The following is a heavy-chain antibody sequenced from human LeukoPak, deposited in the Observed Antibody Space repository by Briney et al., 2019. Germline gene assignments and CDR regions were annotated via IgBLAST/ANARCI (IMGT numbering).Heavy chain of an antibody. Sequence: SETLSLTCAVYGGSFSGYYWSWIRQPPGKGLEWIGEINHSGSTNYNPSLKSRVTISVDTSKNQFSLKLSSVTAAGTAVYYCATSRPLNCSSTSCPRYYYYYMDVWGKGTTVTVSS. J-gene: IGHJ6*03. CDR1: GGSFSGYY. CDR2: INHSGST. CDR3: ATSRPLNCSSTSCPRYYYYYMDV. D-gene: IGHD2-2*01. V-gene: IGHV4-34*01.